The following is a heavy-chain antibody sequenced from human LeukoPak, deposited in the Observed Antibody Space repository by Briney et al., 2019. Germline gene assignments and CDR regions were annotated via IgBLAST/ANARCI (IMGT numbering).Heavy chain of an antibody. D-gene: IGHD6-13*01. CDR1: GFTFSSYA. CDR3: ARPIKPLYSSSQGY. CDR2: ISYDGSNK. V-gene: IGHV3-30-3*01. J-gene: IGHJ4*02. Sequence: GRSLRLSCAASGFTFSSYAMHWVRQAPGKGLEWVAVISYDGSNKYYADSVKGRFTISRDNSKNTLYLQMNSLRAEDTAVYYCARPIKPLYSSSQGYWGQGTLVTVSS.